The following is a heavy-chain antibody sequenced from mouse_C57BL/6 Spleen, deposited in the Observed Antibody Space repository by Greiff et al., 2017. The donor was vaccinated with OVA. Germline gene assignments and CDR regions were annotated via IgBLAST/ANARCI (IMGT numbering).Heavy chain of an antibody. Sequence: VTLKVSGAELVKPGASVKLSCTASGFNIKDYYMHWVKQRTEQGLEWIGRIDPEDGETKYAPKFQGKATITADTSSNTAYLQLSSLTSEDTAVYYCARSRVVAYYFDDWGQGTTLTVAS. D-gene: IGHD1-1*01. J-gene: IGHJ2*01. CDR2: IDPEDGET. CDR1: GFNIKDYY. CDR3: ARSRVVAYYFDD. V-gene: IGHV14-2*01.